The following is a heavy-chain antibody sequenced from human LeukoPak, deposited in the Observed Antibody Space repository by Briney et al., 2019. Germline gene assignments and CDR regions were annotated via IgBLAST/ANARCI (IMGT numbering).Heavy chain of an antibody. CDR3: ARNSEDYFDY. V-gene: IGHV4-59*11. Sequence: PSGSLSLTCTVSGGSISSHYWSWIRQPPGKGLEWIGYIYYSGSTNYNPSLKSRVTISVDTSKNQFSLKLSSVSAAETAVYYCARNSEDYFDYGRQGTLVTVSS. D-gene: IGHD2-21*01. CDR1: GGSISSHY. CDR2: IYYSGST. J-gene: IGHJ4*02.